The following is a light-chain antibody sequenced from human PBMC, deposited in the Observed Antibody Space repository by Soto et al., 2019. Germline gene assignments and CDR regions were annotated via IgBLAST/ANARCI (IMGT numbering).Light chain of an antibody. CDR3: SSYAGSNFVV. Sequence: QSALTQPPSASGSPGQSVTISCTGTSSDVGGYNYVSWYQQHPGKAPKFMIYEVSKRPSGVPDRFSGSKSGNTASLTVPGLQAEDEADYYCSSYAGSNFVVFGGGTKLTFL. CDR1: SSDVGGYNY. J-gene: IGLJ2*01. CDR2: EVS. V-gene: IGLV2-8*01.